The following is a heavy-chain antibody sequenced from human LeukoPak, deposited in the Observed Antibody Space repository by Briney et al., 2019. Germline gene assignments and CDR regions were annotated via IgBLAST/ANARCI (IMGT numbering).Heavy chain of an antibody. CDR2: ISYDGSNK. CDR3: ASFAPYDVFDI. V-gene: IGHV3-30-3*01. CDR1: GFTFSSYA. J-gene: IGHJ3*02. Sequence: PGGSLRLSCAASGFTFSSYAMHWVRQAPGKGLEWVAVISYDGSNKYYADSVKGRFTISRDNSKNTLYLHMNSLRAEDTAVYYCASFAPYDVFDIWGQGTMVTVSS.